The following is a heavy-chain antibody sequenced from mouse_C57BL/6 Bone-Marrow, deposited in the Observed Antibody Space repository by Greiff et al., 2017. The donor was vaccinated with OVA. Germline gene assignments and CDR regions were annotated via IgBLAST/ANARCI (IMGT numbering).Heavy chain of an antibody. Sequence: QVQLQQSGAELVKPGASVKMSCKASGYTFTSYWITWVKQRPGQGLEWIGDIYPGSGSTNYNEKFKSKATLTVDTSSSTAYMQLSSLTSEDSAVYYCARGAPRLRRRAWFAYWGQGTLVTVSA. V-gene: IGHV1-55*01. CDR3: ARGAPRLRRRAWFAY. J-gene: IGHJ3*01. CDR1: GYTFTSYW. CDR2: IYPGSGST. D-gene: IGHD2-4*01.